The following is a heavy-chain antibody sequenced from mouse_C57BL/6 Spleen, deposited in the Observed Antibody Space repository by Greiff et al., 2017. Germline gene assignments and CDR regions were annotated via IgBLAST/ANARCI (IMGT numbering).Heavy chain of an antibody. V-gene: IGHV1-62-2*01. J-gene: IGHJ2*01. CDR2: FYPGSGSI. Sequence: QVQLQQSGAELVKPGASVKLSCKASGYTFTEYTIHWVKQRSGQGLEWIGWFYPGSGSIKYNEKFKDKATLTVDKSSSTVYMELSRLTSEASAVYFCARHEIGYSYSNYYFDYWGQGTTLTVSS. CDR3: ARHEIGYSYSNYYFDY. D-gene: IGHD2-5*01. CDR1: GYTFTEYT.